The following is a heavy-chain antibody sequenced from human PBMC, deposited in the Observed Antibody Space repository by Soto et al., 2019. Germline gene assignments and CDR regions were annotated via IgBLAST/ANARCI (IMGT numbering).Heavy chain of an antibody. Sequence: SVTDSFQXSGYTFTGYFMHSVGQAPGQELEWVGWSNPISGGTNYAQKGQGRVTMASDTSISKAYMELSRLRSDDTAVYYCERDSQVGLIWLGELLGADYYDGMDVWGQGTTGTVSS. J-gene: IGHJ6*02. CDR2: SNPISGGT. CDR3: ERDSQVGLIWLGELLGADYYDGMDV. V-gene: IGHV1-2*02. D-gene: IGHD3-10*01. CDR1: GYTFTGYF.